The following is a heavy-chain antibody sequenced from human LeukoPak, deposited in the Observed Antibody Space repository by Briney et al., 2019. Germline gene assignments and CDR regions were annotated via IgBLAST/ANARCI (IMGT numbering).Heavy chain of an antibody. Sequence: SGALSLTCTVSGGSIISTSSYWVWIRQHPGKGLEWIGTIYYSGTTYYNPSLKSRVTISVDTSKNHFSLNLSSLTAADTAVYYCARDTGPSGTAFDSWGPGTLVTVSS. CDR2: IYYSGTT. V-gene: IGHV4-39*07. CDR3: ARDTGPSGTAFDS. CDR1: GGSIISTSSY. D-gene: IGHD2-2*01. J-gene: IGHJ4*02.